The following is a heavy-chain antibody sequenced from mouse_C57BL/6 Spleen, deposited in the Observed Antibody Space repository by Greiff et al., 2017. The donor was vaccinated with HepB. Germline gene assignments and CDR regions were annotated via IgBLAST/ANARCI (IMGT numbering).Heavy chain of an antibody. J-gene: IGHJ1*03. CDR1: GYTFTDYY. Sequence: VQLQQSGPELVKPGASVKISCKASGYTFTDYYMNWVKQSHGKSLEWIGDINPNNGGTNYNQKFKGKATLTVDKSSSTAYMDLRSLTSEDSAVYYCASSTAYGYGWYFDVWGTGTTVTVSS. CDR2: INPNNGGT. V-gene: IGHV1-26*01. CDR3: ASSTAYGYGWYFDV. D-gene: IGHD2-2*01.